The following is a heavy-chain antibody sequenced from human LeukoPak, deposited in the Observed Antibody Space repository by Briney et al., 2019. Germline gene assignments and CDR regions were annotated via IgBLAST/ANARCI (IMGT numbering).Heavy chain of an antibody. J-gene: IGHJ3*02. D-gene: IGHD1-1*01. CDR2: INRDGSI. Sequence: GGAWRLSGPPSGFSVRSNYISWVRQAPGKGLKGFQMINRDGSIFHADSVKGRFTMSRDNSRNTQDLQMNSLRVEDTAVYFCARDRRRLRGMNGDGDAFDIWGQGTMVTVSS. CDR3: ARDRRRLRGMNGDGDAFDI. CDR1: GFSVRSNY. V-gene: IGHV3-53*01.